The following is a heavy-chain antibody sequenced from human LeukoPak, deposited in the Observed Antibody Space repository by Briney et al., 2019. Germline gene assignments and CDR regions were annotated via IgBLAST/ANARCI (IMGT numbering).Heavy chain of an antibody. CDR1: GGSFSGYY. CDR3: ARGHKKLRYFDWLVWFDP. Sequence: SETLSLTCAVYGGSFSGYYWSWIRQPPGKGLEWIGVINHSGSTNYNPSLKSRVTISVDTSKNQFSLKLSSVTAADMAVYYCARGHKKLRYFDWLVWFDPWGQGTLVTVSS. V-gene: IGHV4-34*01. CDR2: INHSGST. D-gene: IGHD3-9*01. J-gene: IGHJ5*02.